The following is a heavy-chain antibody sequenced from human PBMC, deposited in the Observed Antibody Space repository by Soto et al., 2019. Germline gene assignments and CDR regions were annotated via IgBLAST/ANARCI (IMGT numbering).Heavy chain of an antibody. J-gene: IGHJ6*02. CDR3: AREGVAPYYYYGMDV. CDR2: ISSYNGDT. V-gene: IGHV1-18*01. D-gene: IGHD5-12*01. Sequence: QVQLVQSGAEVKKPGASVKVSCKASGYTFTRSGIIWVRQAPGQGPEWMVWISSYNGDTNYAQTFQGRVTMTTDTSTSTAYMELRSLRSDDTAVYYCAREGVAPYYYYGMDVWGQGTPVTVSS. CDR1: GYTFTRSG.